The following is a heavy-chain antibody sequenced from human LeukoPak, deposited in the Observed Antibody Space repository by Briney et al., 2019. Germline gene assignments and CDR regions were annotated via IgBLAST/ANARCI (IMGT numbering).Heavy chain of an antibody. D-gene: IGHD3-10*01. CDR2: IYTSGST. J-gene: IGHJ6*03. CDR1: GGSISSYY. CDR3: ASHLPSMVRGVIYYYYYMDV. V-gene: IGHV4-4*07. Sequence: SETLSLTCTVTGGSISSYYWSWIRQPAGKGLECIGRIYTSGSTNYNPSLKSRVTMSVDTSKNQFSLKLSSVTAADTAVYYCASHLPSMVRGVIYYYYYMDVWGKGTTVTVSS.